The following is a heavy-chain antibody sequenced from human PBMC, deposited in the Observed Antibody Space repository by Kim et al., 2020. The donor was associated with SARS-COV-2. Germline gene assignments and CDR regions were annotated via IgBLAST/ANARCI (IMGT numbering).Heavy chain of an antibody. J-gene: IGHJ4*02. CDR3: AKTGEFDY. Sequence: SETLSLTCTVSGGSVSSGNYHWRWIRQPAGKGLEWIGRIYTSGSTNYNPSLKSRVTISLDTSKNQFSLNLTSVTAADTAMYYCAKTGEFDYWGQGTVVTVSS. D-gene: IGHD7-27*01. CDR2: IYTSGST. CDR1: GGSVSSGNYH. V-gene: IGHV4-61*02.